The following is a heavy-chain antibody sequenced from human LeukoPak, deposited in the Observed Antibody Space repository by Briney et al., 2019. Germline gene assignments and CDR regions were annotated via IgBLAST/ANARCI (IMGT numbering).Heavy chain of an antibody. V-gene: IGHV1-18*01. CDR3: GRDYYGSSGYPLDY. CDR2: ISAYNGNT. D-gene: IGHD3-22*01. J-gene: IGHJ4*02. CDR1: GYTFTSYG. Sequence: ASVKVSCKASGYTFTSYGISWVRQAPGQGLEWMGWISAYNGNTNYTQKLQGRITMTTDTSTSTAYMELRSLRSDDTAVYYCGRDYYGSSGYPLDYWGQGTLVTVSS.